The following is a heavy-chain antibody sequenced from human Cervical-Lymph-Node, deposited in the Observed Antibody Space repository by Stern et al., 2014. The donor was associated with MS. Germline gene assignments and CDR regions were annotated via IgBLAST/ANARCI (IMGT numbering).Heavy chain of an antibody. J-gene: IGHJ6*02. V-gene: IGHV1-24*01. CDR3: ATHRGRVTYYYGMDV. CDR1: GYTLSEIS. CDR2: FDREHGET. Sequence: VQLVQSGAEVKKPGASVEVSCKVSGYTLSEISMHWVRQAPGKGLEWMGGFDREHGETRYSKKFQGRFTIAEDRSTDTAYMELSSLRSEDTAVYYCATHRGRVTYYYGMDVWGQGTTVTVFS. D-gene: IGHD2-21*02.